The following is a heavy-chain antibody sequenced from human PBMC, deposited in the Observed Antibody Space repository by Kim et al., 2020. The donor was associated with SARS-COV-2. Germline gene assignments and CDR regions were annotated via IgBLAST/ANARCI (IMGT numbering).Heavy chain of an antibody. CDR1: GYTFTNYW. CDR3: ARAQYNWNPDY. V-gene: IGHV5-51*01. Sequence: GESLKISCKGSGYTFTNYWIGWVRQMPGKGLEWMGIIYPGDSDTRYSPSLQGQVTISADKSSKTAYLQWNSLKASDTAMYYCARAQYNWNPDYWGQGTLVTVSS. D-gene: IGHD1-20*01. CDR2: IYPGDSDT. J-gene: IGHJ4*02.